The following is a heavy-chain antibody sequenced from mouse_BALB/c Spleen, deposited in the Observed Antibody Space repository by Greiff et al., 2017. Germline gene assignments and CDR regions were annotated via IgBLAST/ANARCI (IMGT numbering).Heavy chain of an antibody. CDR1: GFTFTDYY. V-gene: IGHV7-3*02. D-gene: IGHD3-1*01. CDR2: IRNKANGYTT. J-gene: IGHJ4*01. Sequence: EVMLVESGGGLVQPGGSLRLSCATSGFTFTDYYMSWVRQPPGKALEWLGFIRNKANGYTTEYSASVKGRFTISRDNSQSILYLQMNTLRAEDSATYYCARDNSSEMDYWGQGTSVTVSS. CDR3: ARDNSSEMDY.